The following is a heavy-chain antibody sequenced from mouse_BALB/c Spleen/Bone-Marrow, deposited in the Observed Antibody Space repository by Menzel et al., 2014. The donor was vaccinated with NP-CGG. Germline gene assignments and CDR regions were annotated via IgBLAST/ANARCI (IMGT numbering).Heavy chain of an antibody. J-gene: IGHJ2*01. V-gene: IGHV5-9-1*01. Sequence: EVKVVESGGGSVKPGGSLKLSCAASGFTFSSYAMSWVRQTPEKRLEWVATIGSGDSSTYYPDSVKGRFTISRDYAKNTLYLQMSSLRSEDTAMYYCARSGSSYYYWGQGTTLTVSS. CDR3: ARSGSSYYY. CDR2: IGSGDSST. D-gene: IGHD1-1*01. CDR1: GFTFSSYA.